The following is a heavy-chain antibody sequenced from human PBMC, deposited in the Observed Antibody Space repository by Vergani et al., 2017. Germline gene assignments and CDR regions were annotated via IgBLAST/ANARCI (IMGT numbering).Heavy chain of an antibody. D-gene: IGHD2-15*01. V-gene: IGHV4-34*01. CDR2: INHSGST. CDR3: APRRPYCSGDSCYNADYGMDV. CDR1: GGSSSGYY. J-gene: IGHJ6*02. Sequence: QVQLQQWGAGLLKPSETLSLTCAVYGGSSSGYYWSWIRQPPGKGLEWIGEINHSGSTNYNPSLKSRVTISVDTSKNQFSLKLSSVTAADTAVYYCAPRRPYCSGDSCYNADYGMDVWGQGTTVTVSS.